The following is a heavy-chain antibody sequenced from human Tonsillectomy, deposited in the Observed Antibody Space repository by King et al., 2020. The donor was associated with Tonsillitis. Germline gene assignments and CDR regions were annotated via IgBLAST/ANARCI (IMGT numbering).Heavy chain of an antibody. CDR3: ASILRTARAYYYYGMDV. CDR1: GGSISSSNW. J-gene: IGHJ6*02. D-gene: IGHD5-18*01. V-gene: IGHV4-4*02. Sequence: VQLQESGPGLVKPSGTLSLTCAVSGGSISSSNWWSWVRQPPGKGLEWIGEIYHSGSTNYNPSLKSRVTLSVDKSKNQFSLKLSSVTAAATAVYYCASILRTARAYYYYGMDVWGQGTTVTVSS. CDR2: IYHSGST.